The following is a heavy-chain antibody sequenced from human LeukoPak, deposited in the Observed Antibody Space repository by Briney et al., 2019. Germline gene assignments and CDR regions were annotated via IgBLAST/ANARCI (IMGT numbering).Heavy chain of an antibody. J-gene: IGHJ4*02. CDR1: GYTFTGYY. CDR2: INPNSGGT. D-gene: IGHD6-6*01. Sequence: GASVKVSCKASGYTFTGYYMHWVRQAPGQGLEWMGWINPNSGGTNYAQKFQGRVTMTRDTSTSTVYMELSSLRSEDTAVYYCARGPYSSSSDFYYWGQGTLVTVSS. V-gene: IGHV1-2*02. CDR3: ARGPYSSSSDFYY.